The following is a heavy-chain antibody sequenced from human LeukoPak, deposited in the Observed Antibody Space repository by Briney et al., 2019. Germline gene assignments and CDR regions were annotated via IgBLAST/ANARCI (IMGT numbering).Heavy chain of an antibody. CDR3: ATHQGNGLSQWLAINY. Sequence: GASVKVSCKASGYTFTSYGISWVRQAPGQGLEWMGWISAYNGNTNYAQKLQGRVTMTTDTSTSTAYMELRSLRSDDTAVYYCATHQGNGLSQWLAINYLCQVPLVNVSS. J-gene: IGHJ4*02. CDR2: ISAYNGNT. D-gene: IGHD6-19*01. V-gene: IGHV1-18*01. CDR1: GYTFTSYG.